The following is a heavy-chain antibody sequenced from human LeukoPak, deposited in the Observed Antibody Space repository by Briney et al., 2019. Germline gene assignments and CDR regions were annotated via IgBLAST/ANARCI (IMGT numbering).Heavy chain of an antibody. V-gene: IGHV4-39*01. CDR2: IYYSGST. CDR3: ARLGVVVTAPADY. Sequence: PSETLSLTCTVSGGSISSSSYYWGWIRQPPGKGLEWLGSIYYSGSTYYNPSLKSRVNISVDTSKNQFSLKLSAVTAADTAVYYCARLGVVVTAPADYWGQGTLVTVSS. D-gene: IGHD2-21*02. J-gene: IGHJ4*02. CDR1: GGSISSSSYY.